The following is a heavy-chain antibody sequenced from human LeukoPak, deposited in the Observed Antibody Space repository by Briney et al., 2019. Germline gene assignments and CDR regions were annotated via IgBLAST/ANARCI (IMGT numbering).Heavy chain of an antibody. CDR1: GSALSDLA. V-gene: IGHV1-24*01. J-gene: IGHJ5*02. CDR3: ATGHSTGSHYWFDP. Sequence: ASVKVSCKVSGSALSDLAMQWVRQVPGKGLEWMGGLDRESGETLYSEKFQGRVTMAQDTSTDTAYIDLTSLSSEDTAVYYCATGHSTGSHYWFDPWGQGTLVTVSS. D-gene: IGHD2-8*02. CDR2: LDRESGET.